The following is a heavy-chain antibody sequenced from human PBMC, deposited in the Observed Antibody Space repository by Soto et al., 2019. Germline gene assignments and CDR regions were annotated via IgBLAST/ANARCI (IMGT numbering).Heavy chain of an antibody. D-gene: IGHD5-18*01. CDR1: GGTFSSYA. J-gene: IGHJ6*02. CDR2: IIPIFGTA. Sequence: QVQLVQSGAEVKKPGSSAKVSCKASGGTFSSYAISWVRQAPGQGIEWMGGIIPIFGTANYAQKFQGRVTITADESTSTAYMELSSLRSEDTAVYYCGRGLPPEYYYYYGMDVWGQGTTVTVSS. V-gene: IGHV1-69*12. CDR3: GRGLPPEYYYYYGMDV.